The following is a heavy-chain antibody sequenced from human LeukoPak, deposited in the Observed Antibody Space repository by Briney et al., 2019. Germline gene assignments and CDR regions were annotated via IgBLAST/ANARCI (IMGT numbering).Heavy chain of an antibody. CDR3: ASPSGSSIFDY. Sequence: GSLRLSCAASGFTFSSYSMNWVLQAPGKGLEWVSYISSSSSTIYYADSVKGRFTISRDNAKNSLYLQMNSLRAEDTAVYYCASPSGSSIFDYWGQGTLVTVSS. CDR1: GFTFSSYS. D-gene: IGHD3-10*01. V-gene: IGHV3-48*04. CDR2: ISSSSSTI. J-gene: IGHJ4*02.